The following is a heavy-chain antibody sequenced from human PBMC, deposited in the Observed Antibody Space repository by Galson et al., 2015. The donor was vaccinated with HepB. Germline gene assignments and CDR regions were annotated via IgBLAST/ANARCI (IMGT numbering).Heavy chain of an antibody. Sequence: SLRLSCAASGLTFSSYGMHWVRQAPGKGLEWVAVIWYDGSNKYYADSVKGRFTISRDNSKNTLYLQMNSLRAEDTAVYYCASAPWKGSAAVDWGQGTLVTVSS. CDR1: GLTFSSYG. CDR3: ASAPWKGSAAVD. J-gene: IGHJ4*02. D-gene: IGHD6-13*01. V-gene: IGHV3-33*01. CDR2: IWYDGSNK.